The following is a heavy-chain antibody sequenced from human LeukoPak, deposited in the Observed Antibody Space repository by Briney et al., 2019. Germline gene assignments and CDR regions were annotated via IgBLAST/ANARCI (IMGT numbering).Heavy chain of an antibody. D-gene: IGHD1-1*01. J-gene: IGHJ4*02. CDR3: VRGLGTGAY. V-gene: IGHV3-7*03. CDR1: GFSFSSYW. Sequence: GGSLRLSCAASGFSFSSYWMSWVRQAPGKGLEWVANIKQDGSQKYYVDSVKGRFTISRDNAKNSLYLQMNSLRVEDTAVYYCVRGLGTGAYWGQGTLVTVSP. CDR2: IKQDGSQK.